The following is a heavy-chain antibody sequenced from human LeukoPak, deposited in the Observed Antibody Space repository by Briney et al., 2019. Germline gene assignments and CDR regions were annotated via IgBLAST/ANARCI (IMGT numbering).Heavy chain of an antibody. D-gene: IGHD4-17*01. CDR3: ARGSVTPDFGY. V-gene: IGHV4-30-4*01. CDR2: ISYTGTT. J-gene: IGHJ4*02. Sequence: KPSETLSLTCSVSGGSVSSDNFYWICMPQPPGKALEWIGNISYTGTTDYNPSLKSRVTISLDASNNQFSMHLSSVAAADTDVYYCARGSVTPDFGYWGRGTLVTVSS. CDR1: GGSVSSDNFY.